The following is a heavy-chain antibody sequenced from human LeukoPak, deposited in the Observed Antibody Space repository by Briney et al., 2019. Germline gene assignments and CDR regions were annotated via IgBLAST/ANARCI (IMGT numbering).Heavy chain of an antibody. V-gene: IGHV3-74*01. CDR3: AKDRWSWNDAPPDAFDI. D-gene: IGHD1-1*01. CDR1: GFTFSTYW. CDR2: INTDGSST. J-gene: IGHJ3*02. Sequence: PGGSLRLSCAGSGFTFSTYWMHWVRQAPGKGLMWVSNINTDGSSTNYADSVKGRFTISRDNAKNTLYLQMNSLGAEDTAVYYCAKDRWSWNDAPPDAFDIWGQGTMVTVSS.